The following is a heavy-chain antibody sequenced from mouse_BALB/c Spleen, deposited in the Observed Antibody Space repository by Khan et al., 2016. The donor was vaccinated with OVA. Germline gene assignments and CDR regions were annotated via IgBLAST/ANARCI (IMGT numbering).Heavy chain of an antibody. CDR2: IWGDGNT. CDR1: GFSLNSYG. V-gene: IGHV2-3*01. CDR3: AKFTPDYYSMDY. J-gene: IGHJ4*01. D-gene: IGHD1-1*01. Sequence: QVQLKQSGPGLVAPSQSLSITCTVSGFSLNSYGVNWVRQPPGKGLEWLGVIWGDGNTNYHSALKSRLIISKDDSKSQVFLKLNSLQTDDTATYYCAKFTPDYYSMDYWGQGTSVTVSS.